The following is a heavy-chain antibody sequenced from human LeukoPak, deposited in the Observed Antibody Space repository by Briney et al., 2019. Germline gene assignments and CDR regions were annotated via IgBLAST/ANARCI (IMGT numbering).Heavy chain of an antibody. V-gene: IGHV3-64*01. Sequence: PGGSLRLSCAASGFTFTSYAMHWVRRAPGKGLEFVAAATGDGITTFYASSMKGRFTISRDNSKNMIFLQMDSLGPDDMAVYYCARECRRNFGYSFDYWGQGVLVTVSS. CDR2: ATGDGITT. CDR3: ARECRRNFGYSFDY. J-gene: IGHJ4*02. D-gene: IGHD3-3*02. CDR1: GFTFTSYA.